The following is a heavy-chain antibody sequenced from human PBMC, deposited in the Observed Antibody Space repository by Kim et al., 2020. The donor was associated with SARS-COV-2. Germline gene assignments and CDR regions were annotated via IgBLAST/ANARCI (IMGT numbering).Heavy chain of an antibody. CDR2: ISYYGSNE. D-gene: IGHD2-8*02. CDR1: GFTFNKYG. Sequence: GGSLRLSCAASGFTFNKYGMHWDRQAPGKGLEWVAVISYYGSNEYYADSVKGRFTISRDNSNNTLYLQMNSLRAEYTAVYYCAKEGDRWDIVLVVDVKTYYFDSLGLGTLVTVSS. CDR3: AKEGDRWDIVLVVDVKTYYFDS. V-gene: IGHV3-30*18. J-gene: IGHJ4*02.